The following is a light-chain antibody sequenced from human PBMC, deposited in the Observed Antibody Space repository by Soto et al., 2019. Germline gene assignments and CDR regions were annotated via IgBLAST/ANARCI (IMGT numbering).Light chain of an antibody. J-gene: IGKJ1*01. V-gene: IGKV1-5*01. Sequence: SPSSLSAFVVDSVTITCRASQGISRYLSWYQQKPGTAPKVLIYHASNLQSGVPSRFSGSGSGTEFTLTISSLQPDDFATYYCQQYNSYSFGQGTKVDNK. CDR3: QQYNSYS. CDR2: HAS. CDR1: QGISRY.